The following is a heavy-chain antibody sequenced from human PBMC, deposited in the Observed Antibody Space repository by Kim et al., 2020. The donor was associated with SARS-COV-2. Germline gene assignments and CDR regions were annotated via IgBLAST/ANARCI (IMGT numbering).Heavy chain of an antibody. CDR3: ARVGLRQGHNDVAFDY. Sequence: ASVKVSCKASGYIFTNYYIHWVRQAPVQRPEWVGRINPRSGGTTYAQKFRGRIPATRDTSISVVYMEVTGLTFDDTATYYCARVGLRQGHNDVAFDYWGQ. D-gene: IGHD2-21*02. CDR1: GYIFTNYY. J-gene: IGHJ4*02. CDR2: INPRSGGT. V-gene: IGHV1-2*06.